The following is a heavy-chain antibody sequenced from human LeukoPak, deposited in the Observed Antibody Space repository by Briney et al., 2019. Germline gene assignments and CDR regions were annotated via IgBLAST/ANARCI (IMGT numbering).Heavy chain of an antibody. CDR2: INPNSGDT. D-gene: IGHD3-9*01. CDR1: GHTFTASY. V-gene: IGHV1-2*02. Sequence: GASVKVSCKTSGHTFTASYIHWVRQAPGQGLEWMGRINPNSGDTDYAQKFQGRVTMSWDTSISTAYMELNRLTSDDTAVYYCARDYDILTGYFSPPDYWGQGTLVTVSS. CDR3: ARDYDILTGYFSPPDY. J-gene: IGHJ4*02.